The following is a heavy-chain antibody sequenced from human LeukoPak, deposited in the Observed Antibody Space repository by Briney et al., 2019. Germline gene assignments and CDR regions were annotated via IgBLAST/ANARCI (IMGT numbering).Heavy chain of an antibody. CDR2: MNPNSGNT. V-gene: IGHV1-8*03. J-gene: IGHJ4*02. CDR3: ARVYYFASSGYYFPPDY. D-gene: IGHD3-22*01. CDR1: GYTFTSYD. Sequence: GASVKVSCKASGYTFTSYDIYWVRQATGQGLEWMGWMNPNSGNTVYAQKFQGRVTITSNTSINTAYMELSSLRSEDTAMYYCARVYYFASSGYYFPPDYWGQGNLVTVSS.